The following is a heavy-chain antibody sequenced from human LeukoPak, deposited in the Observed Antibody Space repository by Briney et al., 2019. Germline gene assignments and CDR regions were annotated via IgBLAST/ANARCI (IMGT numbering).Heavy chain of an antibody. J-gene: IGHJ5*02. D-gene: IGHD2-21*01. Sequence: SETLSLTCGVWGESVSDYYWSWIRQSPEKAREWVGEVSPGGYNTYNPSLRSRVIISEDTSENQLTLNLTPVTAADTALYYCARIRCGRGQARCYNHWAQGSLVTVSS. CDR3: ARIRCGRGQARCYNH. V-gene: IGHV4-34*01. CDR1: GESVSDYY. CDR2: VSPGGYN.